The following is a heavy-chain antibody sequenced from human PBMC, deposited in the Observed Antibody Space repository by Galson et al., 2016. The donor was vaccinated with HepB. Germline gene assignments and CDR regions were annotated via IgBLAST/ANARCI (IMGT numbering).Heavy chain of an antibody. Sequence: SLRLSCAASGLSFGTYSMTWDRQPPGQGLEWVSSISAAGGTTYFADSVKGRFTISRDNSKNELYLQMTGLRAEDTALYYCTKGGVMTTPIDYWGQGTLVTVSA. J-gene: IGHJ4*02. CDR2: ISAAGGTT. CDR1: GLSFGTYS. V-gene: IGHV3-23*01. D-gene: IGHD2-21*01. CDR3: TKGGVMTTPIDY.